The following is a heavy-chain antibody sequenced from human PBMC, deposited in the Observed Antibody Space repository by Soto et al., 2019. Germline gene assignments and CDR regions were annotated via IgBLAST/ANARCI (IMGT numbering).Heavy chain of an antibody. D-gene: IGHD3-22*01. Sequence: PGGSLRLSCAASGFTFSSYWMSWVRQAPGKGLKWVANIKQDGSEKYYVDSVKGRFTISRDNAKNSLYLQMNSLRAEDTAVYYWARDVYYYDSSGLDAFDIWGQGTMVTVSS. CDR2: IKQDGSEK. CDR3: ARDVYYYDSSGLDAFDI. J-gene: IGHJ3*02. V-gene: IGHV3-7*05. CDR1: GFTFSSYW.